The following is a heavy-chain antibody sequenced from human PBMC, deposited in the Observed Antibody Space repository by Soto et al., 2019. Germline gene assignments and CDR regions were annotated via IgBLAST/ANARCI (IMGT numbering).Heavy chain of an antibody. V-gene: IGHV3-7*01. CDR3: ARDPGYSSFDY. CDR1: GFSFSGSW. J-gene: IGHJ4*02. D-gene: IGHD5-12*01. Sequence: DVQLVESGGGLVQPGGSLRLSCAASGFSFSGSWMSWVRQAPGRGLEFVANINQDGSVKNYVDSVKGRFTISRDNAKNSVFLQMNGLRDADSGVYYCARDPGYSSFDYWGQGTLVIVSS. CDR2: INQDGSVK.